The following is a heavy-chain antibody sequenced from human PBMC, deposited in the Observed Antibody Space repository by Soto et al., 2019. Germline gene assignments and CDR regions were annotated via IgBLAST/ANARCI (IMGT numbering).Heavy chain of an antibody. V-gene: IGHV4-59*01. Sequence: PSETLSLTCTVSGGSISSYYWSWIRQPPGKGLEWIGYIYYSGSTNYNPSLKSRVTISVDTSKNQFSLKLSSVTAADTAVYYCASFRRDGYNYEVPAFDYWGQGTLVNVSS. CDR3: ASFRRDGYNYEVPAFDY. CDR1: GGSISSYY. D-gene: IGHD5-12*01. J-gene: IGHJ4*02. CDR2: IYYSGST.